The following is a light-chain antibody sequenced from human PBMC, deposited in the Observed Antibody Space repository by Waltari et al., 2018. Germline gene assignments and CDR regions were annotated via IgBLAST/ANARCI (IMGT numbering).Light chain of an antibody. V-gene: IGKV3-15*01. J-gene: IGKJ1*01. CDR2: GAS. CDR3: QQYNDWPLT. CDR1: QSVNSR. Sequence: ELVMTQSPATLSASPGERVTLSCRASQSVNSRLAWYQQKPGQAPTPLIYGASTRATGIPARLSGSGSATEFTLTISSLQSEDFAVYYCQQYNDWPLTFGQGTKVEIK.